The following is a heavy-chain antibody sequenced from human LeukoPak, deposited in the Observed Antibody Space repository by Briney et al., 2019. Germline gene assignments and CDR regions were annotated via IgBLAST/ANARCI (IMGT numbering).Heavy chain of an antibody. V-gene: IGHV1-69*04. CDR1: GGTLSSYA. J-gene: IGHJ4*02. CDR3: ARGTPSIAVAGVLDY. Sequence: APVKVSCKASGGTLSSYAISWVRQAPGQGLEWMGRIIPILGIANYAQKFQGRVTITADKSTSTAYMELSSLRSEDTAVYYCARGTPSIAVAGVLDYWGQGTLVTVSS. D-gene: IGHD6-19*01. CDR2: IIPILGIA.